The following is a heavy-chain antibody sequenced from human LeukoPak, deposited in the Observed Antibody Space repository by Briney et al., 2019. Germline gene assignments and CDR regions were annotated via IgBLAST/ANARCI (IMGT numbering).Heavy chain of an antibody. CDR2: ISSNGGST. J-gene: IGHJ4*02. CDR1: GFTFSSYA. Sequence: GGSLRLSCAASGFTFSSYAMHWVRQAPGKGLEYVSAISSNGGSTYYATSVKGRFTISRDNSKNTLYLQMGSLRAEDMAVYYCARDSGGSCYDYWGQGTLVTVSS. D-gene: IGHD2-15*01. CDR3: ARDSGGSCYDY. V-gene: IGHV3-64*01.